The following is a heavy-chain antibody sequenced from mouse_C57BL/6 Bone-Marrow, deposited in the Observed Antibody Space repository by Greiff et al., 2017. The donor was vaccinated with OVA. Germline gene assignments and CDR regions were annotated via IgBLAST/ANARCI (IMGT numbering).Heavy chain of an antibody. J-gene: IGHJ3*01. CDR1: GFTFSSYA. CDR3: AREDYDEGWFAY. V-gene: IGHV5-4*01. CDR2: ISDGGSYT. Sequence: EVQGVESGGGLVKPGGSLKLSCAASGFTFSSYAMSWVRQTPEKRLEWVATISDGGSYTYYPDNVKGRFTISRDNAKNNLYLQMSHLKSEDTAMYYCAREDYDEGWFAYWGQGTLVTVSA. D-gene: IGHD2-4*01.